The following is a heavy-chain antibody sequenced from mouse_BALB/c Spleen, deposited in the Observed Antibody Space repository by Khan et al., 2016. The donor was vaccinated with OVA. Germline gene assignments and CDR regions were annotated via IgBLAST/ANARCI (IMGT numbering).Heavy chain of an antibody. CDR1: GYSITSGSG. Sequence: EVQLQESGPGLVKPSQSLSLTCTVTGYSITSGSGWNWIRQFPGNKLEWLGYIRYSGSTNYNPSLKSRISITRDTSKNQFFLQLNSVTTEDTATYYCARTARIKYWGQGTTLTGSS. D-gene: IGHD1-2*01. J-gene: IGHJ2*01. CDR3: ARTARIKY. V-gene: IGHV3-1*02. CDR2: IRYSGST.